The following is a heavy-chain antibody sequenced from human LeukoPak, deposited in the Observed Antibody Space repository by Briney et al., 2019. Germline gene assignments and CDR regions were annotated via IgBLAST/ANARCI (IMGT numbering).Heavy chain of an antibody. Sequence: PSETLSLTCTVSGGSISSYYCSWIRQPAPKGLELIGRIYTSGSTNYYPSHKSRVTMSVDTSKTQFSLKLSSVTAADTAVYYCAVYFSTSSWYAHSWFDAWGQGTLVTVSS. CDR3: AVYFSTSSWYAHSWFDA. V-gene: IGHV4-4*07. CDR1: GGSISSYY. CDR2: IYTSGST. D-gene: IGHD6-13*01. J-gene: IGHJ5*02.